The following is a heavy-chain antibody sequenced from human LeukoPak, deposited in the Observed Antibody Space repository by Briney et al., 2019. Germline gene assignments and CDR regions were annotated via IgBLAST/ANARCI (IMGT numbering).Heavy chain of an antibody. CDR3: ARAGGIAAAGFDY. J-gene: IGHJ4*02. Sequence: GASVKVSCKASGYTFTGYYMHWVRQAPGQGLEWMGIINPSGGSTSYAQKFQGRVTMTRDMSTSTVYMEPSSLRSEDTAVYYCARAGGIAAAGFDYWGQGTLVTVSS. CDR2: INPSGGST. CDR1: GYTFTGYY. V-gene: IGHV1-46*01. D-gene: IGHD6-13*01.